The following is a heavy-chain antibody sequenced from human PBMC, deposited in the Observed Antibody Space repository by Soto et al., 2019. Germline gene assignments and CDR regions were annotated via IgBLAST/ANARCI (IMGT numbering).Heavy chain of an antibody. Sequence: QIQLVQSGAEVRKPGASVKVSCKASGYTFKSYGISWVRQTAGQGLEWLGWISAYNGDTKYAQNLQGRVYLTTDAPTSSAYMELRSLRSDDTAVYYCARYFWSGQLPYYFDYWGQGTLVTVSS. V-gene: IGHV1-18*01. CDR3: ARYFWSGQLPYYFDY. CDR2: ISAYNGDT. CDR1: GYTFKSYG. J-gene: IGHJ4*02. D-gene: IGHD3-3*01.